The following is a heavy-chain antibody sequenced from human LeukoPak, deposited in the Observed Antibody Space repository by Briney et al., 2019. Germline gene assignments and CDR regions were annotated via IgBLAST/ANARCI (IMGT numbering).Heavy chain of an antibody. V-gene: IGHV3-33*01. J-gene: IGHJ4*02. D-gene: IGHD2-2*01. CDR2: IWYDGSNK. CDR1: GFTFSSYG. CDR3: ARARVVVPEIDH. Sequence: PGRSLRLSCAASGFTFSSYGMHWVRQAPGKGLEWVAVIWYDGSNKYYADSVKGRFTISRDNSKNTLYLQMDSLRAEDTAVYYCARARVVVPEIDHWGQGTLVTVSS.